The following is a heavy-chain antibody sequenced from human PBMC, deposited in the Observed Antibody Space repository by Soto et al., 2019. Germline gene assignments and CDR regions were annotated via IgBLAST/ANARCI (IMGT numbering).Heavy chain of an antibody. D-gene: IGHD6-13*01. CDR1: GGTFSSYA. J-gene: IGHJ5*02. V-gene: IGHV1-69*12. CDR3: ARVGAAAGTAHWFVP. Sequence: QVQLVQSGAAVKKPGSSVKVSCKASGGTFSSYAISWVRQAPGQGLEWMGGIIPIFGTENYAQKFQGRVTITADESTSTAYLELISLRSEDTAVYYCARVGAAAGTAHWFVPWCQGTLVTVSS. CDR2: IIPIFGTE.